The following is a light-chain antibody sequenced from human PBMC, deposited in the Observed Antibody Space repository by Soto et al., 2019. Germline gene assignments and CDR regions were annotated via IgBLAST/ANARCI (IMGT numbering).Light chain of an antibody. J-gene: IGLJ2*01. CDR3: AAWGDSLNGPV. CDR2: SNN. Sequence: QSVLTQPPSASGTPGQRVTISCCGRSSNIGSNTVNWYQQLPGTAPKLLIYSNNQRPSGVPDRFSGSKSGTSASLAINGLQSEDEAAYYCAAWGDSLNGPVFGGGTKVTVL. CDR1: SSNIGSNT. V-gene: IGLV1-44*01.